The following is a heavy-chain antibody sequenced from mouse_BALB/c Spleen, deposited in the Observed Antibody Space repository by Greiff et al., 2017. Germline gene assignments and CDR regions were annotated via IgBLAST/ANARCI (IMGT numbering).Heavy chain of an antibody. D-gene: IGHD2-3*01. CDR3: ARYGEGYYYVLAY. V-gene: IGHV3-8*02. Sequence: EVQLQESGPSLVKPSQTLSLTCSVTGDSITSGYWNWIRKFPGNKLEYMGYISYSGSTYYNPSLKSRISITRDTSTNQYYLQLNSVTTEDTATYYCARYGEGYYYVLAYWGQGTLVTVSA. J-gene: IGHJ3*01. CDR2: ISYSGST. CDR1: GDSITSGY.